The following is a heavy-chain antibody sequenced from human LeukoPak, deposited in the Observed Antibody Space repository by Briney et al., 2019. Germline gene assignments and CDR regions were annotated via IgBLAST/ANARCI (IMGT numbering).Heavy chain of an antibody. CDR1: GFTFSSYA. CDR2: ISGSGGST. CDR3: AKDNYYDSSGYQPLDY. Sequence: GGSLRLSCAASGFTFSSYAMSWVRQAPGKGLEWVSAISGSGGSTYYADSVKGRFTISRDNSKNTLYLQMNSLRAEDTAVYNCAKDNYYDSSGYQPLDYWGQGTLVTVSS. J-gene: IGHJ4*02. D-gene: IGHD3-22*01. V-gene: IGHV3-23*01.